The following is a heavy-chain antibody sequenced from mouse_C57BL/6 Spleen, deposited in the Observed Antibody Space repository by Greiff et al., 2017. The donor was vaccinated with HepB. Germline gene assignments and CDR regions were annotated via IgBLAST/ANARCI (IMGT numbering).Heavy chain of an antibody. CDR2: IYPGDGNT. CDR1: GYAFSSSW. V-gene: IGHV1-82*01. J-gene: IGHJ1*01. Sequence: VQLQESGPELVKPGASVKISCKASGYAFSSSWMNWVKQRPGKGLEWIGRIYPGDGNTNYNGKFKGKATLTADKSSSTAYMQLSSLTSEDSAVYFCARGGAEERDSYFDVWGPGTTVTVSS. CDR3: ARGGAEERDSYFDV. D-gene: IGHD3-3*01.